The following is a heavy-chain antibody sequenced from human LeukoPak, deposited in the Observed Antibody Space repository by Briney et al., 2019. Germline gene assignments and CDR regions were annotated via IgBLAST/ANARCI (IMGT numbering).Heavy chain of an antibody. V-gene: IGHV3-48*01. Sequence: GGSLRLSCAASGFTFSDYSMNWVRQAPGKGPEWISYIGIDSGNTNYADSVKGRFAISGDKAKNSLYLQMNSLRVEDTAVYYCARDYKYAFDNWGQGTLVTVSS. CDR1: GFTFSDYS. J-gene: IGHJ4*02. D-gene: IGHD5-24*01. CDR3: ARDYKYAFDN. CDR2: IGIDSGNT.